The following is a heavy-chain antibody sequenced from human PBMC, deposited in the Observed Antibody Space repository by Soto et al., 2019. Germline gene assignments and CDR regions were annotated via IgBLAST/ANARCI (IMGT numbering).Heavy chain of an antibody. CDR1: VGSINIGVYS. Sequence: PSESLSLTCAVCVGSINIGVYSWSWIRQPPGKGLEWIGYIYHSGSTYYNPSLKSRVTISVDRSKNQFSLKLSSVTAADTAVYYCARVPSPWGQGTLVTVSS. CDR3: ARVPSP. J-gene: IGHJ5*02. V-gene: IGHV4-30-2*01. CDR2: IYHSGST.